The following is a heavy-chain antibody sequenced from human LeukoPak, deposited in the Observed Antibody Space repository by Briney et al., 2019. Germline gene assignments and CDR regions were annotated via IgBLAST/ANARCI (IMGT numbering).Heavy chain of an antibody. Sequence: GASLKISCKGSGYSFTSYWICWVRRMPGKDLQWMGIIYPGDSDTRYSPSFQGQVTISADKSISNAYLQWSSLQASDTAMYYCARQWGTVGDYWGQGTLVTVSS. CDR2: IYPGDSDT. D-gene: IGHD1-14*01. V-gene: IGHV5-51*01. J-gene: IGHJ4*02. CDR1: GYSFTSYW. CDR3: ARQWGTVGDY.